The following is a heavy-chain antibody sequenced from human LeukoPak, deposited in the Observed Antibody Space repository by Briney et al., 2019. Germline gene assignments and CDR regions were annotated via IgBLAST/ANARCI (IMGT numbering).Heavy chain of an antibody. V-gene: IGHV3-74*01. CDR3: ARVRVTMVRGVIKRYNWFDP. J-gene: IGHJ5*02. D-gene: IGHD3-10*01. CDR1: GFTVSSYW. CDR2: INTDGSST. Sequence: PGGSLRLSCAASGFTVSSYWMHWVRQAPGKGLVWVSRINTDGSSTSYADSVKGRFTISRDNAKNTLYLQMNSLRAEDTAVYYCARVRVTMVRGVIKRYNWFDPWGQGTLVTVSS.